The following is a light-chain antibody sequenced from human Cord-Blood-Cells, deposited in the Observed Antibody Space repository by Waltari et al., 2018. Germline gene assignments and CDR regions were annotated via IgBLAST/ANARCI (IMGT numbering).Light chain of an antibody. V-gene: IGLV2-14*03. Sequence: QSALTQPASVSGSPGQSITISCTGTSSHVGGYHYVSWYQQHPGKAPKLMIYDVSTRPSGVSNRFSGSKSGNTASLTISGLQAEDEADYYCSSYTSSSTFYVFGTGTKVTVL. CDR3: SSYTSSSTFYV. CDR2: DVS. CDR1: SSHVGGYHY. J-gene: IGLJ1*01.